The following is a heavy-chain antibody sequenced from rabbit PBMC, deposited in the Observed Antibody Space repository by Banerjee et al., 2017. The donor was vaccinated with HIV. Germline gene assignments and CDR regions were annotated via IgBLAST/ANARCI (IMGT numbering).Heavy chain of an antibody. Sequence: RFSISRENTQNTVSLQMNSLTAADTATYFCARAQSGAISYGFNLWGQGTLVTVS. CDR3: ARAQSGAISYGFNL. V-gene: IGHV1S64*01. J-gene: IGHJ4*01. D-gene: IGHD6-1*01.